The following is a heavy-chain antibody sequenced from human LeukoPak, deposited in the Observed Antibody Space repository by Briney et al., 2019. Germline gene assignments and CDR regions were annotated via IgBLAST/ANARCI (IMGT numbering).Heavy chain of an antibody. V-gene: IGHV3-7*03. D-gene: IGHD6-13*01. CDR1: GFTISSYW. CDR3: AKARAGDITAAFNY. J-gene: IGHJ4*02. Sequence: GGSLRLSCAASGFTISSYWMSWVRRAPGKGLEWVANIKQDGSEKYYVDSVKGRFTISRDNSQNTLYLQMNSLRAEDTAVYYCAKARAGDITAAFNYWGQGTLVTVSS. CDR2: IKQDGSEK.